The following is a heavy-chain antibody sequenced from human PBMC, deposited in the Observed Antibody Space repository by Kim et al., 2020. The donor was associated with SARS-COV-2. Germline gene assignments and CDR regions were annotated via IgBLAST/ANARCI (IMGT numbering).Heavy chain of an antibody. V-gene: IGHV3-7*03. D-gene: IGHD3-10*01. CDR2: IKEDESDK. Sequence: GGSLRLSCVASGFTFTTYWMSWVRQAPGKGLEWVANIKEDESDKYYLDSVKGRFTISRDNAKSSLYLQMNSLRAEDTAVYYCARERVGIGSYTDSWGQGTLVTVSS. J-gene: IGHJ4*02. CDR3: ARERVGIGSYTDS. CDR1: GFTFTTYW.